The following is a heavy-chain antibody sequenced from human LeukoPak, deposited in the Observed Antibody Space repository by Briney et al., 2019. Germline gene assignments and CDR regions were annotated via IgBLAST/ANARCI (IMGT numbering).Heavy chain of an antibody. V-gene: IGHV4-31*03. CDR1: GGSISSGGYY. J-gene: IGHJ6*03. Sequence: SQTLSLTCTVSGGSISSGGYYWSWIRQHPGKGLEWIGYIYYSGSTYYNPSLKSRVTISVDTSKNQFSLKLSSVTAADTAVYYCASGGRSRLAYYYYMDVWGKGTTVTVSS. CDR2: IYYSGST. D-gene: IGHD6-19*01. CDR3: ASGGRSRLAYYYYMDV.